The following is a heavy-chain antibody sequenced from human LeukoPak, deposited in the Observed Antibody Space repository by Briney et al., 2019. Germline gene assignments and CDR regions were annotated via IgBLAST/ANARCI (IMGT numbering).Heavy chain of an antibody. CDR1: GGSIGSYY. D-gene: IGHD5-18*01. Sequence: SETLSLTCTVSGGSIGSYYWSWIRQPPGKGLEWIGYIYYSGSTNYNPSLKSRVTISVDTSKNQFSLKLSSVTAADTAVYYCASTTRGYSYGSRYYYYGMDVWGQGTTVTVSS. CDR2: IYYSGST. V-gene: IGHV4-59*01. J-gene: IGHJ6*02. CDR3: ASTTRGYSYGSRYYYYGMDV.